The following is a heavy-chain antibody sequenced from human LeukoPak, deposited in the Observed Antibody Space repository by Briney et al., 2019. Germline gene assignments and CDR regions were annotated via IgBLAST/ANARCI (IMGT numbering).Heavy chain of an antibody. CDR2: ISGSGGST. V-gene: IGHV3-23*01. D-gene: IGHD3-22*01. CDR1: GFTFSSYA. J-gene: IGHJ4*02. CDR3: AKTMLLVVITGGVDY. Sequence: GGSLRLSCAASGFTFSSYAMSWVRQAPGKGLEWVSAISGSGGSTYYADSVKGRFTISRDNSKNTLYLQMNSLRAEDTAVYYCAKTMLLVVITGGVDYWRRGPLDSV.